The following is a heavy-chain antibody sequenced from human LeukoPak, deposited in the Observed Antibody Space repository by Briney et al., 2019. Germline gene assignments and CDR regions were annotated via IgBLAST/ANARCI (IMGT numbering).Heavy chain of an antibody. D-gene: IGHD2-15*01. CDR2: MNPNSGNT. CDR1: GYTFTSYD. V-gene: IGHV1-8*01. J-gene: IGHJ4*02. CDR3: ARGKGSTRYCSGGSCYSGDY. Sequence: ASVKVSCKATGYTFTSYDINWVRQVTGQGLEWMGWMNPNSGNTGYAQRFQGRVTMTRNTSISTAYMELSSLRSEDTAVYYCARGKGSTRYCSGGSCYSGDYWGQGTLVTVSS.